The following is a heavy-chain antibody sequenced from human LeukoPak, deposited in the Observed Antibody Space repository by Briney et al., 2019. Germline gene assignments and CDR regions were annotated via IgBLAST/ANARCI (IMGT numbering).Heavy chain of an antibody. CDR3: ARGDATYYYGSGSQVPFDY. CDR1: GGTFSSYA. V-gene: IGHV1-69*04. CDR2: IIPILGIA. J-gene: IGHJ4*02. Sequence: SVKVSCKASGGTFSSYAISWVRQAPGQGLEWMGRIIPILGIANYAQKFQGRVTMTRDTSTSTVYMELSSLRFEDTAVYYCARGDATYYYGSGSQVPFDYWGQGTLVTVSS. D-gene: IGHD3-10*01.